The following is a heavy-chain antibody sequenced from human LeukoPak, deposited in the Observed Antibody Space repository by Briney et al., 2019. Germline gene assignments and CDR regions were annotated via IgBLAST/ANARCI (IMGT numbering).Heavy chain of an antibody. CDR1: GFTVSSNS. Sequence: GGSLRLSCTVSGFTVSSNSMSWVRQAPGKGLEWVSYISSSGSTIYYADPVKGRFTISRDNAKNSLYLQMNSLRAEDTAVYYCARVIELLLPVSYYMDVWGKGTTVTISS. V-gene: IGHV3-11*01. D-gene: IGHD2-15*01. CDR2: ISSSGSTI. J-gene: IGHJ6*03. CDR3: ARVIELLLPVSYYMDV.